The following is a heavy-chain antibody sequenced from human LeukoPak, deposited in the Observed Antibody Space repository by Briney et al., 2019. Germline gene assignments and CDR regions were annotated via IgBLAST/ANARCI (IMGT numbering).Heavy chain of an antibody. CDR1: GYTSTGYY. CDR2: INPNSGGT. CDR3: ARGDIVLMVYAPVYYGMDV. D-gene: IGHD2-8*01. Sequence: ASVKVSCKASGYTSTGYYMHWVRQAPGQGLEWMGWINPNSGGTNYPQKFQGRVTMTRDTSISTAYMELGRLRSDDTAVYYCARGDIVLMVYAPVYYGMDVWGQGTTVTVSS. V-gene: IGHV1-2*02. J-gene: IGHJ6*02.